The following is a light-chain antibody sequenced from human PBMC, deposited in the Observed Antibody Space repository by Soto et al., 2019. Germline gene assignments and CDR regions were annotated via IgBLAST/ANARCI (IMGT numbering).Light chain of an antibody. CDR1: QSVSSNY. CDR2: GAS. CDR3: QQYGSSPF. J-gene: IGKJ3*01. V-gene: IGKV3-20*01. Sequence: EIVLTQSPGTLSLSPGERASLSCRASQSVSSNYLAWFQQKPGQAPRLLISGASNRASDIPDRFSGSGSWTDFTLTISRLEPEDFAVYYCQQYGSSPFFGPGTKVDIK.